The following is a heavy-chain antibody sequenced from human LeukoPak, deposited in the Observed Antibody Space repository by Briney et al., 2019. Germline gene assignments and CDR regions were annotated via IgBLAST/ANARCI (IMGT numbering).Heavy chain of an antibody. Sequence: PGGSLRLSYSISGFTFTDYAVHWVRQVPGKGLEWVSGILWNGGETGYADSVKGRFTISRDKVKNFLYLQMNSLGVEDTALYFCTRDMRPGGADVWGQGTTVTVSS. CDR1: GFTFTDYA. J-gene: IGHJ6*02. CDR3: TRDMRPGGADV. V-gene: IGHV3-9*01. CDR2: ILWNGGET. D-gene: IGHD4-17*01.